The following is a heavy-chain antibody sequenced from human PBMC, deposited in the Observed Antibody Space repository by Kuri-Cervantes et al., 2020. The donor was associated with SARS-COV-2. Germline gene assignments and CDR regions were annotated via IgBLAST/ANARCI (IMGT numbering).Heavy chain of an antibody. J-gene: IGHJ6*03. CDR1: GYSFTSYW. V-gene: IGHV5-51*01. CDR3: ARLEQQLVLGYYYYYMDV. D-gene: IGHD6-13*01. Sequence: GESLKISCKGSGYSFTSYWIGWVRQMPGKGLEWMGIIYPGDSDTRYSPSFQGQVTISADKSISTAYLQWSSLKASDTAMYYCARLEQQLVLGYYYYYMDVWGKGTTVTVSS. CDR2: IYPGDSDT.